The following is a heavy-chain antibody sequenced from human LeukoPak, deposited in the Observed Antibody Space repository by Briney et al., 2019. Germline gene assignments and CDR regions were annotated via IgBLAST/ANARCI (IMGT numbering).Heavy chain of an antibody. CDR1: GYTFTSYG. D-gene: IGHD3-3*01. CDR3: ARDNTIFGVVSGGRSDY. J-gene: IGHJ4*02. CDR2: ISAYNGNT. V-gene: IGHV1-18*01. Sequence: ASVKVSCKASGYTFTSYGISWVRQAPGQGLEWMGWISAYNGNTNYAQKLQGRVTMTTDTSTSTAYMELRSLRSDDTAVYYCARDNTIFGVVSGGRSDYWGQGTLVTVSS.